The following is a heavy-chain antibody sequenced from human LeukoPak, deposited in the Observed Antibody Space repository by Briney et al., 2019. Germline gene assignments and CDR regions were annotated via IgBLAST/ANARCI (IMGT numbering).Heavy chain of an antibody. CDR2: ISSNGGST. CDR1: GFTFSSYA. D-gene: IGHD2-15*01. J-gene: IGHJ6*02. V-gene: IGHV3-64D*06. CDR3: VNGPDCSGGSGPCWPPPIMDV. Sequence: PGGSLRLSCSASGFTFSSYAMHWVRQAPGKGLEYVSAISSNGGSTYYADSVKGGLTISRDNSKNTLYLQMSSLRAEDTAVYYCVNGPDCSGGSGPCWPPPIMDVWGQGTTVTVSS.